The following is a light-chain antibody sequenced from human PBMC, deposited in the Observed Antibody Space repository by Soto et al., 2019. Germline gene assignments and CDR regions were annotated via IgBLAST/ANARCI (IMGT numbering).Light chain of an antibody. CDR1: QSVDSY. CDR3: QQYASSPYT. CDR2: GAS. J-gene: IGKJ2*01. Sequence: EIVLTQSPGTLSLSPGERASLSCGASQSVDSYLAWYQQKPGQAPRLVIYGASNRATGIPDRVSGSGSGTSFTRTISRLEPQDFAVYYCQQYASSPYTFGQGTNLEIK. V-gene: IGKV3-20*01.